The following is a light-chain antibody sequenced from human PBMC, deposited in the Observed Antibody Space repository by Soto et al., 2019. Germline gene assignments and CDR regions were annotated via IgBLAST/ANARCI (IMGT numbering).Light chain of an antibody. Sequence: QGSPSWRAGERVSLAGRASQSVRTYLAWYQVKPGQAPRLLIYGASNRATGIPDRFSGTGSGTDFTVTICRLASEEYAVYYCRQYGSSRCTLSLGTKVDIK. CDR2: GAS. CDR3: RQYGSSRCT. V-gene: IGKV3-20*01. J-gene: IGKJ2*02. CDR1: QSVRTY.